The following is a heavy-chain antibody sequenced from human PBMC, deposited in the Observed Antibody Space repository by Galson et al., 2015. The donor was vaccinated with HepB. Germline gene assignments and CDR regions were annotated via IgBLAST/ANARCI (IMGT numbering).Heavy chain of an antibody. D-gene: IGHD3-16*01. CDR2: IFHIGRT. CDR3: ARVAFGGHFGGLDY. Sequence: LSLTCTVSDYSISSGYYWGWVRQPPGKGLEWIGSIFHIGRTFYNPSLKSRVTISVDTSKNQFSLNLSSVTAADTAVYYCARVAFGGHFGGLDYWGQGTLVTVSS. V-gene: IGHV4-38-2*02. CDR1: DYSISSGYY. J-gene: IGHJ4*02.